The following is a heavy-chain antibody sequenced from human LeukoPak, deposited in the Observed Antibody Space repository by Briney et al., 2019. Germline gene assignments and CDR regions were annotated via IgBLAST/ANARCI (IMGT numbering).Heavy chain of an antibody. CDR2: ISYDGSNK. CDR3: AKGYYGMDV. V-gene: IGHV3-30*18. CDR1: GFTFSTYW. J-gene: IGHJ6*02. Sequence: GGSLRLSCAASGFTFSTYWMSWVRQAPGKGLEWVAVISYDGSNKYYVDSVKGRFTISRDNSKNTLYLQMNSLRAEDTAVYYCAKGYYGMDVWGQGTTVTVSS.